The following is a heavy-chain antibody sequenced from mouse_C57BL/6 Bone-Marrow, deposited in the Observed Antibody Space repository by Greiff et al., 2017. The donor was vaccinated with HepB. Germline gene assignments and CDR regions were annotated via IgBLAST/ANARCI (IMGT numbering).Heavy chain of an antibody. D-gene: IGHD1-1*01. CDR1: GFSLTSYG. CDR2: IWSGGST. CDR3: ARNYYGGYFDV. J-gene: IGHJ1*03. Sequence: VMLVESGPGLVQPSQSLSITCTVSGFSLTSYGVHWVRQSPGKGLAWLGVIWSGGSTDDNAAFISRLSISKDNSKSQVFFKMNSLQADDTAIYYCARNYYGGYFDVWGTGTTVTVSS. V-gene: IGHV2-2*01.